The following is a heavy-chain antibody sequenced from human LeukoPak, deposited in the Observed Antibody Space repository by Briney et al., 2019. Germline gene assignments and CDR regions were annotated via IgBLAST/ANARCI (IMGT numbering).Heavy chain of an antibody. CDR2: IKQDGSDK. CDR1: GFPFSSYW. Sequence: GGSLRLSCAASGFPFSSYWMSWVRQAPGKGLEWVVNIKQDGSDKYYVDSVKGRFTISRDNARKSLYLQLNSLRADDTAVYYCARLTGTTGFDYWGQGTLVTVSS. CDR3: ARLTGTTGFDY. D-gene: IGHD1-1*01. J-gene: IGHJ4*02. V-gene: IGHV3-7*01.